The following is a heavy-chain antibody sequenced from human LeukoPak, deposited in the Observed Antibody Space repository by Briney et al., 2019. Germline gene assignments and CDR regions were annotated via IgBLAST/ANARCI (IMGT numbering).Heavy chain of an antibody. J-gene: IGHJ6*02. CDR2: INHSGST. Sequence: SETLSLTCAVYGGSFSGYYWSWIRQPPGKGLEWIGEINHSGSTNYNPSLKSRVTISVDTSKNQFSLKLSSVTAADTAVYYCAKAPGAASYYYYYSMDVWGQGTTVTVSS. CDR1: GGSFSGYY. V-gene: IGHV4-34*01. CDR3: AKAPGAASYYYYYSMDV. D-gene: IGHD6-13*01.